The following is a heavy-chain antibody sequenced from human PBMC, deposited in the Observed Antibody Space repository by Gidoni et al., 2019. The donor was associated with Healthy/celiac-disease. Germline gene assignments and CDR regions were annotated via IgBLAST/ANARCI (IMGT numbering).Heavy chain of an antibody. J-gene: IGHJ6*02. CDR1: GGSFSGYY. CDR2: IKHSGST. V-gene: IGHV4-34*01. Sequence: QVQLQQWGAGLLKPSETLSLTCDVDGGSFSGYYGSWIRQPPGKGLECIGEIKHSGSTNYNPSLKIRVTISVDTSKNQFSLKLSSVTAADTAVYYCARGSTRKRYCSSTSCYSQVGMDVWGQGTTVTVSS. D-gene: IGHD2-2*01. CDR3: ARGSTRKRYCSSTSCYSQVGMDV.